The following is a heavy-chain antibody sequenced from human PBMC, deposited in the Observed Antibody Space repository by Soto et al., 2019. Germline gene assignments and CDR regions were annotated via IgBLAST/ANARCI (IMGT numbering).Heavy chain of an antibody. V-gene: IGHV3-48*02. CDR2: ITSSSSTI. J-gene: IGHJ6*01. Sequence: PGGSMRLSCTASGFTFSAFDMNWVRQAPGKGLEWVSYITSSSSTIYYADSVKGRFTISRDNGENSLHLEMNSLRDEDTAVYYCARVRIFAARKLYSLDGWGQGNMATVPS. CDR1: GFTFSAFD. CDR3: ARVRIFAARKLYSLDG. D-gene: IGHD2-21*01.